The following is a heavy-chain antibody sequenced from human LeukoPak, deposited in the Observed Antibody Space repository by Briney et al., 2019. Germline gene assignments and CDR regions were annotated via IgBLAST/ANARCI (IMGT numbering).Heavy chain of an antibody. CDR1: GFTFSSYS. CDR3: ARVVSGYGSIDY. D-gene: IGHD5-12*01. J-gene: IGHJ4*02. Sequence: GGSLRLSCAASGFTFSSYSMNWVRQAPGKGLEWVSSISSSSSYIYYADSVKGRLTISRDNAKNSLYLQMNSLRAEDTAVYYCARVVSGYGSIDYWGQGTLVTVSS. CDR2: ISSSSSYI. V-gene: IGHV3-21*01.